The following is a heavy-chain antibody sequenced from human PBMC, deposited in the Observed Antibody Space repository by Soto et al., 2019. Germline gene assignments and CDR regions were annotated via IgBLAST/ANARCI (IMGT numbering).Heavy chain of an antibody. V-gene: IGHV1-2*04. J-gene: IGHJ6*02. CDR2: INPNSGGT. Sequence: ASVKVSCKASGYTFTGYYMHWVRQAPGQGLEWMGWINPNSGGTNYAQKFQGWVTMTRDTSISTAYMELSRLRSDDTDVYYCARDQGPVVGTSCSHCPYYYYYGMDVWGQGTTVTVSS. CDR1: GYTFTGYY. D-gene: IGHD2-2*01. CDR3: ARDQGPVVGTSCSHCPYYYYYGMDV.